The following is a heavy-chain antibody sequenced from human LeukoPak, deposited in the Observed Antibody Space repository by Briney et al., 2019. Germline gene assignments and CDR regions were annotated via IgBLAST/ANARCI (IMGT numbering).Heavy chain of an antibody. CDR3: VKCLGYTSSGPGY. CDR2: ISSNGDHT. V-gene: IGHV3-64D*09. J-gene: IGHJ4*02. CDR1: GFSFSGYA. D-gene: IGHD6-6*01. Sequence: QPGGSLRLSCSGSGFSFSGYAMHWVRQAPGKGLEFVSGISSNGDHTYYADSVKGRFTISRDNSKNTLYLQMSSLRPEDTAVYLCVKCLGYTSSGPGYWGQGTLVTVSS.